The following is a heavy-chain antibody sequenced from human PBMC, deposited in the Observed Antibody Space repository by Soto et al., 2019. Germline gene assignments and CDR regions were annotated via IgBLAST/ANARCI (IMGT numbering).Heavy chain of an antibody. CDR3: ARGYPPSMSSSRQNEYLEVAFDI. V-gene: IGHV1-69*02. CDR2: IIPILGIA. CDR1: GGTFSSYT. D-gene: IGHD6-13*01. Sequence: QVQLVQSGAEVKKPGSSVKVSCKASGGTFSSYTISWVRQAPGQGLEWMGRIIPILGIANYAQKFQGRVKITGKKPTSTAYMERSTLKSEDRAVYYFARGYPPSMSSSRQNEYLEVAFDIWGKGTMVTVSP. J-gene: IGHJ3*02.